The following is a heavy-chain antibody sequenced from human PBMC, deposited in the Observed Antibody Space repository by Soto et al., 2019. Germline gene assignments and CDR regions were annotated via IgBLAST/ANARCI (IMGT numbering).Heavy chain of an antibody. Sequence: PSETLSLTCTVSGASISRYYWSWFRHSPGKGLEWIGYLYNTGSTIYNPSLKSRVTISVDTSKNQFSLKMNSVTAADTAVYYCARAALRNFRGPRRYSVSDYWEQVSL. CDR2: LYNTGST. CDR1: GASISRYY. D-gene: IGHD3-16*01. J-gene: IGHJ4*02. CDR3: ARAALRNFRGPRRYSVSDY. V-gene: IGHV4-59*01.